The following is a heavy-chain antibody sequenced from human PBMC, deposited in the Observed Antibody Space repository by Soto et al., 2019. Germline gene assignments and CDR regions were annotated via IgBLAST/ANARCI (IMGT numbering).Heavy chain of an antibody. CDR2: INHSGST. V-gene: IGHV4-34*01. D-gene: IGHD1-26*01. Sequence: PSETLSLTCAVFGGSFSGYYLCWIRHRPGRGLEWIGEINHSGSTNYNPYLKSRVSISVDTSKNQFSLKLNSVTAADTAVYYCARGPKGEVGGTWYYYAMDVWGQGTTVNVSS. J-gene: IGHJ6*02. CDR1: GGSFSGYY. CDR3: ARGPKGEVGGTWYYYAMDV.